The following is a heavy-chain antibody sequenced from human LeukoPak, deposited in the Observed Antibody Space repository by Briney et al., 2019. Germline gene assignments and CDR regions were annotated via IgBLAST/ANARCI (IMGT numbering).Heavy chain of an antibody. CDR2: IDSDGSST. J-gene: IGHJ4*02. CDR3: ARVSYYGDYYHY. CDR1: GFTFSSYW. D-gene: IGHD3-3*01. Sequence: GGSLRLSCAASGFTFSSYWMHWVRHPPGKGLVWVSRIDSDGSSTSYADSVKGRFTISRDNAKNTLYMQMNSLRAEDTVVYYCARVSYYGDYYHYWGQGTLVTVSS. V-gene: IGHV3-74*01.